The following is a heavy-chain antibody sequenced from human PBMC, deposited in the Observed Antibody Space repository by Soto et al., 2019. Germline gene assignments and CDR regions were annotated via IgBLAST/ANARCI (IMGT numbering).Heavy chain of an antibody. CDR3: ARGGSSIAARWAFDY. D-gene: IGHD6-6*01. V-gene: IGHV4-34*01. Sequence: QVQLQQWGAGLLKPSETLSLTCAVYGGSFSGYYWSWIRQPPGKGLEWIGEINHSGSTNYNPSLRSRVTISVDTSKNQFSLKLSSVTAADTAVYYCARGGSSIAARWAFDYWGQGTLVTVSS. CDR1: GGSFSGYY. J-gene: IGHJ4*02. CDR2: INHSGST.